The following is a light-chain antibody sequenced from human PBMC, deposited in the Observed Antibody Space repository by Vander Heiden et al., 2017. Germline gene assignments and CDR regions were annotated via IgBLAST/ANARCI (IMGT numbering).Light chain of an antibody. Sequence: EIVLRQSPATLSLSPGERATLPCRASQSVSSYLAWYQQKPGQAPRLLIYDASNRATGIPARFSGSGSGTDFTLTISSLEPEDFAVYYCQQRSNWYTFGQGTKLEIK. V-gene: IGKV3-11*01. CDR3: QQRSNWYT. CDR1: QSVSSY. J-gene: IGKJ2*01. CDR2: DAS.